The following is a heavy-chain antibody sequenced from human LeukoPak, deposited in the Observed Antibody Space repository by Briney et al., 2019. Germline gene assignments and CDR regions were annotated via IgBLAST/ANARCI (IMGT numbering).Heavy chain of an antibody. Sequence: GGSLRLSCAASGFTFSSYAMHWVRQAPGKGLEWVAVISYDGSNKYYADSVKGRFTISRDNSKNTLYLQMNSLRAEDTAVYYCARSFYGGWFDPWGQGTLVTVSS. J-gene: IGHJ5*02. D-gene: IGHD4-23*01. V-gene: IGHV3-30*04. CDR2: ISYDGSNK. CDR1: GFTFSSYA. CDR3: ARSFYGGWFDP.